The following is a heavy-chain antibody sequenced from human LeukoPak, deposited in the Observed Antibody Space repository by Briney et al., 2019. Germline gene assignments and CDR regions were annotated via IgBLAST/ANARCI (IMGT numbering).Heavy chain of an antibody. CDR3: ARAQAVAGTGGFDP. CDR2: ISWNSGSI. V-gene: IGHV3-9*01. D-gene: IGHD6-19*01. CDR1: GFIFNNYA. J-gene: IGHJ5*02. Sequence: GGSLRLSCAGSGFIFNNYAMHWVRQPPGKGLEWVSGISWNSGSIDYADSVKGRFTISRDNAKNTLYLQMNSLRDEDTAIYYCARAQAVAGTGGFDPWGQGTLVTVSS.